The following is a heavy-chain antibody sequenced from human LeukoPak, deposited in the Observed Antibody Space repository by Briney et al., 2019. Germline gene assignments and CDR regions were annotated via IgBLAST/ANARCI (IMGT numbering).Heavy chain of an antibody. V-gene: IGHV3-33*01. CDR1: GFTFSSYG. CDR2: IWYDGSNK. D-gene: IGHD3-10*01. Sequence: GRSLRLSCAASGFTFSSYGMHWVRQAPGKGLEWVAVIWYDGSNKYYADSVKGRFTISRDNSKNTLYLQMNSLRAEDTAVYYCARGRNYGSGSYYNPYYYYYYGMDVWGQGTTATVSS. J-gene: IGHJ6*02. CDR3: ARGRNYGSGSYYNPYYYYYYGMDV.